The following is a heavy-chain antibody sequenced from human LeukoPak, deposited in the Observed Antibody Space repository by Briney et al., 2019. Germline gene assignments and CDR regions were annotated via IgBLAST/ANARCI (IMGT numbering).Heavy chain of an antibody. Sequence: GGSLRLSCAASGFTFSNYAMHWVRQAPGKGLEWVSAISGDSGSTYYADSVKGRFTISRDNAKNTLYVQMNSLRAEDTAVYYCARGTGYSVFDIWGQGTMVTVFS. CDR3: ARGTGYSVFDI. J-gene: IGHJ3*02. V-gene: IGHV3-23*01. CDR1: GFTFSNYA. D-gene: IGHD1-26*01. CDR2: ISGDSGST.